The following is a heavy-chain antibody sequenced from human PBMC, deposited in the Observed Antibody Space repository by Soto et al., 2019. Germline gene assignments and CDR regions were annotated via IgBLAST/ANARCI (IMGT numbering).Heavy chain of an antibody. CDR1: GSTFSEHW. CDR2: INQAGNDK. V-gene: IGHV3-7*03. CDR3: TKLYDDY. D-gene: IGHD3-16*01. J-gene: IGHJ4*02. Sequence: EVELVESGGGLVQPGGSLRVSWAASGSTFSEHWLSWVRQAPGKGPEWVAKINQAGNDKKYVDSVKGRFTISRDNAKNSLYLQMNSLRAEDTAVYYCTKLYDDYWGQGTLVTVSS.